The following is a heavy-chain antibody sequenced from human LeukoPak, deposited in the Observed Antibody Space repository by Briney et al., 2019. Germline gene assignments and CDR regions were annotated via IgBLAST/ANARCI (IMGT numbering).Heavy chain of an antibody. CDR2: IYSGGST. CDR1: GFTVSSNY. Sequence: GGSLRLSCAASGFTVSSNYMSWVRQAPGKGLEWVSVIYSGGSTYYADSVKGRFTISRDNSKNTLYLQMNNLRAEDTAVYYCARDRVFADGYSRFDLWGRGTLVTVSS. J-gene: IGHJ2*01. CDR3: ARDRVFADGYSRFDL. V-gene: IGHV3-53*01. D-gene: IGHD5-24*01.